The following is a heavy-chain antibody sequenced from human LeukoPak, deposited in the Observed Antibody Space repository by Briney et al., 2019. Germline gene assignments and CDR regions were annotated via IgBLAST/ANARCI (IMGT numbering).Heavy chain of an antibody. CDR1: GYTFTSYA. Sequence: ASVKVSCKASGYTFTSYAMNWVRQAPGQGLEWMGWINTNTGNPTYAQGFTGRFVFSLDTSVSMAYLQISSLKAEDTAVYYCARVPPQGYCSSTSCYAGFDYWGQGTLVTVSS. CDR2: INTNTGNP. J-gene: IGHJ4*02. CDR3: ARVPPQGYCSSTSCYAGFDY. D-gene: IGHD2-2*01. V-gene: IGHV7-4-1*04.